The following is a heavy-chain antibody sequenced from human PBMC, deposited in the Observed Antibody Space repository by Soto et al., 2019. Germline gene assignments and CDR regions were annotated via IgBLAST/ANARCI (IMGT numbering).Heavy chain of an antibody. CDR1: GDSISTYY. CDR2: IYSSGST. V-gene: IGHV4-59*01. CDR3: ASTKRWLSFDS. J-gene: IGHJ4*02. Sequence: QVQLQESGPGLVKPSETLSLTCTVSGDSISTYYWSWIRQPPGKGLEWIGNIYSSGSTNYNPSLKSRVTISLDTSKNEFSLKLSSVTAADTAVFYFASTKRWLSFDSWGPGTLVTVSS. D-gene: IGHD3-22*01.